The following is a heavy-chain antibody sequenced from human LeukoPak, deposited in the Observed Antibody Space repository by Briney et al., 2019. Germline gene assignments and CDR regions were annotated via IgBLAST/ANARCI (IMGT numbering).Heavy chain of an antibody. Sequence: EASVKVSCKASGYTFTGYYMHWVRQAPGQGLEWMGWINPNSGGTNYAQKFQGWVTMTRDTSISTAYMELSRLRSEDTAVYYCASNLIGEQQLVRGYYFDYWGQGTLVTVSS. CDR3: ASNLIGEQQLVRGYYFDY. V-gene: IGHV1-2*04. CDR1: GYTFTGYY. J-gene: IGHJ4*02. D-gene: IGHD6-13*01. CDR2: INPNSGGT.